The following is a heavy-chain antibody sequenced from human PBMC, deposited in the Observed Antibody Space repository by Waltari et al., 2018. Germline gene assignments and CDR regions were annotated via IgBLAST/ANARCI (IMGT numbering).Heavy chain of an antibody. CDR1: GLPFSNLW. Sequence: EVQLVASGGGLVQPGGSLRLSCAASGLPFSNLWMTWIRQPLGRGLEWVANIKHDGSETYYMDSVKGRFTVSRDNAKNSLHLQMNSLRAEDTGVYYCTRDLSVLRYWGQGVLVTVSS. V-gene: IGHV3-7*01. CDR3: TRDLSVLRY. J-gene: IGHJ4*02. D-gene: IGHD3-16*01. CDR2: IKHDGSET.